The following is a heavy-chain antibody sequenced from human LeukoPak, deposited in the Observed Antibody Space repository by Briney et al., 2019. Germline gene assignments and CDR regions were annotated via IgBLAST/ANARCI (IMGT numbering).Heavy chain of an antibody. D-gene: IGHD7-27*01. Sequence: PGRSLRLSCAASGFTFSSYGMHWVRQAPGKGLEWVAVISYDGSNKYYADSVKGRFTISRDNSKNTLYLQMNSLRAEDTAVYYCARDNNWGSTHYWGQGTLVTVSS. CDR3: ARDNNWGSTHY. CDR1: GFTFSSYG. CDR2: ISYDGSNK. V-gene: IGHV3-30*03. J-gene: IGHJ4*02.